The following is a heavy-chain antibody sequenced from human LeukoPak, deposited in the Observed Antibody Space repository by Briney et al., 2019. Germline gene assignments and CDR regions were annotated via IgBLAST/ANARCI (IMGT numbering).Heavy chain of an antibody. CDR1: GFTFSTYW. Sequence: GGSLRLSCAASGFTFSTYWMGWVRQAPGKGLEWVAKIKPDGSEKDHVDSVKGRSTISRDNAKNSLYLQLNSLRAEDTAVNYCARSRFYFDYWGQGTLVTVSS. V-gene: IGHV3-7*01. CDR3: ARSRFYFDY. CDR2: IKPDGSEK. J-gene: IGHJ4*02.